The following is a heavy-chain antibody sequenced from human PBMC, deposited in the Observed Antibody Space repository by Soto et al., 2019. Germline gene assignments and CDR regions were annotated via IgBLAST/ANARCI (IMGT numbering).Heavy chain of an antibody. CDR3: ARLSGSYNDRYFDN. CDR1: GGSFSGYY. D-gene: IGHD1-26*01. V-gene: IGHV4-34*01. CDR2: INHSGST. Sequence: SETLSLTCAVYGGSFSGYYWTWIRQPPGTGLEWIGEINHSGSTYYNASLKSRLTISVDTSNNQFSLKVKSVTAADTAVYFCARLSGSYNDRYFDNWGQGTLVTVSS. J-gene: IGHJ4*02.